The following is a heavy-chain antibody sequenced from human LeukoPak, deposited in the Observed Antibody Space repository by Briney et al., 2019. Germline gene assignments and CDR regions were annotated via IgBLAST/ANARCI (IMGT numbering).Heavy chain of an antibody. J-gene: IGHJ6*02. CDR3: AREGRNYDFWSGYFLYGMDV. D-gene: IGHD3-3*01. V-gene: IGHV3-30*04. Sequence: GGSLRLSCAASGFTFSSYAMHWVRQAPGKGLEWVAVISYDGSNKYYADSVKGRFTISRDNSKNTLYLQMNSLRAEDTAVYYCAREGRNYDFWSGYFLYGMDVWGQGTTVTVSS. CDR2: ISYDGSNK. CDR1: GFTFSSYA.